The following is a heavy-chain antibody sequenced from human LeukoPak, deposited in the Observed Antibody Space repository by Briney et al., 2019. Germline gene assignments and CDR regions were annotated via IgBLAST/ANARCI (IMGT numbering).Heavy chain of an antibody. CDR2: ISSSSNII. V-gene: IGHV3-48*02. Sequence: GGSPRLSCAASGFTFSSYSMNWGRQAPGKGLEWGSYISSSSNIIYYADSVKGRFTISRDNAKNSLYLQMTSLRDEDTGVYYCARTMCGGSYYFLYWGEGTLVTVSS. J-gene: IGHJ4*02. D-gene: IGHD3-16*01. CDR1: GFTFSSYS. CDR3: ARTMCGGSYYFLY.